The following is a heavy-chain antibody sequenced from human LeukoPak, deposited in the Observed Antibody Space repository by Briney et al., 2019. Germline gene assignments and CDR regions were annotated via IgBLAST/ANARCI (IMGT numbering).Heavy chain of an antibody. D-gene: IGHD6-13*01. CDR3: AKRIEAAGSPVYFDY. V-gene: IGHV3-23*01. J-gene: IGHJ4*02. CDR1: GFPFSSYA. CDR2: ISASANNT. Sequence: GGSLRLSCAASGFPFSSYAMTWVRQAPGKGLEWVSTISASANNTYYTDSVKGRFTISRDNSKNTLYLQMSSLSAEDTAVYYCAKRIEAAGSPVYFDYWGQGTLITVSS.